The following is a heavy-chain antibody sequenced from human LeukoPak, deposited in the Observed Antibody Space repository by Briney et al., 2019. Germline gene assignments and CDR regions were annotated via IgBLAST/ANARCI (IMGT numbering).Heavy chain of an antibody. CDR1: GGSFSGYY. D-gene: IGHD2-8*01. CDR3: ARNGFRFLVAEYFQH. Sequence: PSETLSLTCAVYGGSFSGYYWSWIRQPLGKGLEWIGEINHSGSTNYNPSLKSRVTISVDTSKNQFSLKLSSVTAADTAVYYCARNGFRFLVAEYFQHWGQGTLVTVSS. CDR2: INHSGST. V-gene: IGHV4-34*01. J-gene: IGHJ1*01.